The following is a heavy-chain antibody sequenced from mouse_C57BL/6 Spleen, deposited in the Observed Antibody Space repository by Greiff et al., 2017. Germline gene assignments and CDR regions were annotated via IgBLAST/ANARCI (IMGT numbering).Heavy chain of an antibody. CDR3: ASPITTVVDAMDY. Sequence: QVQLQQSGPELVKPGASVKISCKASGYAFSSSWMNWVKQRPGKGLEWIGRLYPGDGDTNYNGKFKGKATLTADKSSSTAYMQLSSLTSEDSAVYFCASPITTVVDAMDYWGQGTSVTVSS. D-gene: IGHD1-1*01. CDR1: GYAFSSSW. J-gene: IGHJ4*01. CDR2: LYPGDGDT. V-gene: IGHV1-82*01.